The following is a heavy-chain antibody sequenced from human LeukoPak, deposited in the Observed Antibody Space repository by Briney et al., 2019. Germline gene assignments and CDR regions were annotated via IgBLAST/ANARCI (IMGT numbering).Heavy chain of an antibody. Sequence: GGSLRFSCAASGFNISNYAMSWVRQAPGRGLEWVSAIGDTGGDYADSVKGRFTISRDNSKSTLYLQMNSLRAEDTAVYYCAKGYCSSTTCYSRFNPWGQGTLVTVSS. CDR2: IGDTGG. CDR1: GFNISNYA. J-gene: IGHJ5*02. CDR3: AKGYCSSTTCYSRFNP. V-gene: IGHV3-23*01. D-gene: IGHD2-2*01.